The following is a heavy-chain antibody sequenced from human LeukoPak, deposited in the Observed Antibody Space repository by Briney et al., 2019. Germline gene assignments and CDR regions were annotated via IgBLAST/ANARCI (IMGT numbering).Heavy chain of an antibody. Sequence: ASVKVSFKASGYTITAYYMHWVRQAPGQGLEWMGWINPKSGDTKYAQKLQGRVTMTRDTSISTAFLELYILSSDDTAVYYCARGFSGGCSDSWGQGTLVLVSS. J-gene: IGHJ4*02. D-gene: IGHD6-19*01. CDR2: INPKSGDT. CDR1: GYTITAYY. CDR3: ARGFSGGCSDS. V-gene: IGHV1-2*02.